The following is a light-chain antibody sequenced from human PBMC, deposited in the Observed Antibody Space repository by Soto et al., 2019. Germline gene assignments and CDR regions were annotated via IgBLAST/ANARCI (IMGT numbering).Light chain of an antibody. J-gene: IGKJ3*01. V-gene: IGKV2-28*01. CDR3: MQALQSPFT. Sequence: DIVMTQSPLSLPVTPGEPASISCRSSQSLLHSNGYNYLDWYLQKPGQSPQLLIYLGSNRASGVPDRFSGSGSGTDFTLKISRVEAEDVGVYYCMQALQSPFTFGPGDQGGYQ. CDR1: QSLLHSNGYNY. CDR2: LGS.